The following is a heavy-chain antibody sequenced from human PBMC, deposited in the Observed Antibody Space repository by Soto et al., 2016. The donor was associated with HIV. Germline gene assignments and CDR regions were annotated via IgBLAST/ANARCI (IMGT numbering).Heavy chain of an antibody. D-gene: IGHD6-13*01. CDR2: IYTSGST. J-gene: IGHJ6*03. Sequence: QVQLQESGPGLVKPSQTLSLTCTVSGGSISSGSYYWSWIRQPAGKGLEWIGRIYTSGSTNYNPSLKSRVTISVDTSKNQFSLKLSSVTAADTAVYYCARDMAQQGIYYYMDVWGKGTTVTVSS. CDR1: GGSISSGSYY. CDR3: ARDMAQQGIYYYMDV. V-gene: IGHV4-61*02.